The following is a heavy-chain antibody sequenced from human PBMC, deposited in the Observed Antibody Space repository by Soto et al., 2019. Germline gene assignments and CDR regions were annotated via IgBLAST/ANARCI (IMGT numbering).Heavy chain of an antibody. CDR1: GITFGSRA. V-gene: IGHV3-23*01. CDR2: ISGSGGST. D-gene: IGHD4-17*01. Sequence: SLRLSCVASGITFGSRAMSWVRQAPGKGLEWVSAISGSGGSTYYADSVKGRFTISRDNSKNTLYLQMNSLRAEDTAVYYCAKDTVSVYLDYWGQGTLVTVSS. J-gene: IGHJ4*02. CDR3: AKDTVSVYLDY.